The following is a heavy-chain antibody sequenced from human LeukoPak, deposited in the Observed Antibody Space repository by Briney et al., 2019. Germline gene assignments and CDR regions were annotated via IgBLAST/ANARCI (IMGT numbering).Heavy chain of an antibody. Sequence: SETLSLTCTVSGGSISSYYWSWIRQPPGKGWEWIGYIYTSGSTNYNPSLKSRVTISVDTSKNQFSLKLSSVTAADTAVYYCARGSIFGWGDAFDIWGQGTMVSVSS. CDR3: ARGSIFGWGDAFDI. D-gene: IGHD3-3*01. J-gene: IGHJ3*02. V-gene: IGHV4-4*09. CDR1: GGSISSYY. CDR2: IYTSGST.